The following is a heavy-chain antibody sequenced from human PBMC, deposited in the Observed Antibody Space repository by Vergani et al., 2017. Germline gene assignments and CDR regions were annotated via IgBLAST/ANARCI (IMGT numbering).Heavy chain of an antibody. CDR2: ISWDGGST. V-gene: IGHV3-43*01. J-gene: IGHJ4*02. CDR3: AKDWGSYDYTY. D-gene: IGHD3-16*01. Sequence: EVQLVESGGVVVQPGGSLRLSCAASGFTFDDYTMHWVRQAPGKGLEWVSLISWDGGSTYYADSVKGRFSISRDNSKNSLYLQMNSLRTEDTALYYCAKDWGSYDYTYWGQGTLVTVSS. CDR1: GFTFDDYT.